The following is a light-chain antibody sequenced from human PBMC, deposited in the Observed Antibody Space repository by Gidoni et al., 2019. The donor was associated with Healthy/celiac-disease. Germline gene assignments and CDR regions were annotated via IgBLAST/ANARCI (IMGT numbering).Light chain of an antibody. J-gene: IGLJ2*01. CDR2: QDS. Sequence: SYELTQPPSVSVSPGQTASITCSGEKLGDQYACWYHQTPGQSPVLVIYQDSKRHSGIPERLSGSNSGNTATLTISGTQAMDEADYYCQAWDSSTKDVVFGGGTKLTVL. CDR3: QAWDSSTKDVV. CDR1: KLGDQY. V-gene: IGLV3-1*01.